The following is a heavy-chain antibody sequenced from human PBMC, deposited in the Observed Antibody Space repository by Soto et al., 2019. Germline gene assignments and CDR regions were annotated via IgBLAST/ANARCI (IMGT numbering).Heavy chain of an antibody. D-gene: IGHD6-19*01. Sequence: QLHLQESGSGLVKPSQTLSLTCAVSGGSISSGGYSWSWIRQPPGKGLNYIGYIYHSGSTYYNPSLKSRVTISVARSKNQFSLKLSSVPAADTAVYYCARVRSGWGIDYWGQGALVTVSS. J-gene: IGHJ4*02. CDR2: IYHSGST. CDR3: ARVRSGWGIDY. V-gene: IGHV4-30-2*01. CDR1: GGSISSGGYS.